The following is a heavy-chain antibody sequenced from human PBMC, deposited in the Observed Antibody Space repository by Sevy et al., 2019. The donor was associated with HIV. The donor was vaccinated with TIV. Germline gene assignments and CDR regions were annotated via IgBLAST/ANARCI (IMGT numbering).Heavy chain of an antibody. CDR3: AREAYYYDSREENWFDP. D-gene: IGHD3-22*01. Sequence: GGSLRLSCKASGFTFSTYSMHWVRHAPGKGLEWVSSISRTSTTTYYADSAKGRFTISRDNAKNSLYLQMNSLRDEDTAVYYCAREAYYYDSREENWFDPWGQGTLVTVSS. J-gene: IGHJ5*02. V-gene: IGHV3-48*02. CDR2: ISRTSTTT. CDR1: GFTFSTYS.